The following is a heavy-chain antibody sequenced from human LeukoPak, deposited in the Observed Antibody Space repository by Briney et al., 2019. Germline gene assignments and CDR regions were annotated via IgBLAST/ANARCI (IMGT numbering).Heavy chain of an antibody. CDR3: AKRGSYEGDSSSSTEQTDY. CDR1: GFTFSSYG. D-gene: IGHD6-13*01. J-gene: IGHJ4*02. V-gene: IGHV3-30*18. Sequence: GSLRLSCAASGFTFSSYGMHWVRQAPGKGLEWVAVISYDGSNKYYADSVKGRFTISRDNSKNTLYLQMNSLRAEDTAVYYCAKRGSYEGDSSSSTEQTDYWGQGTLVTVSS. CDR2: ISYDGSNK.